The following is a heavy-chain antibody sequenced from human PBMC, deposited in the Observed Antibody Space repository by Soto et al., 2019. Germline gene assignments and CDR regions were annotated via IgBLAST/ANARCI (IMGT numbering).Heavy chain of an antibody. CDR1: GGSISSNY. V-gene: IGHV4-59*01. D-gene: IGHD6-13*01. J-gene: IGHJ6*02. CDR2: IYYSGRT. CDR3: ARVLAAAGNYYYYYYGMDV. Sequence: QVQLQESGPGLVKPSETLSLTCTVSGGSISSNYWSWIRQPPGKGLEWIGYIYYSGRTNYNPSLKCRVTISVDTSKNQFSLKLSSVTAADTDVYYCARVLAAAGNYYYYYYGMDVWGQGTTVTVSS.